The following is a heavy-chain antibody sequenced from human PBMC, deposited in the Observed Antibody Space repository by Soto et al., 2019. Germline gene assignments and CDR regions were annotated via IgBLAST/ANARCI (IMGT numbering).Heavy chain of an antibody. CDR2: INHSGST. CDR3: ARGPRIRTCSNWEGHYYYYGMDV. V-gene: IGHV4-34*01. D-gene: IGHD4-4*01. CDR1: GGSFSGYY. J-gene: IGHJ6*02. Sequence: SETLSLTCAVYGGSFSGYYWSWIRQPPGKGLEWIGEINHSGSTNYNPSLKSRVTISVDTSKNQFSLKLSSVTAADTAVYYCARGPRIRTCSNWEGHYYYYGMDVWGQGTTVTVSS.